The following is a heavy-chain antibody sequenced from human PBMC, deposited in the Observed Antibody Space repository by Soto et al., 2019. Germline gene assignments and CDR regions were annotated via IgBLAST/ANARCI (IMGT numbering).Heavy chain of an antibody. CDR3: ARQSGAMAYYFDS. CDR1: GGSVRSSTYY. V-gene: IGHV4-39*01. D-gene: IGHD4-17*01. J-gene: IGHJ4*02. CDR2: IFYSGRP. Sequence: QLQLQESGPGLVKPSETLSLTCTVSGGSVRSSTYYWGWIRQPPGKGLEWIGSIFYSGRPHYNPSLKSRLTVSLDTSNNRFSLKLSSVTAADTATYFCARQSGAMAYYFDSWGQGTQVTVSS.